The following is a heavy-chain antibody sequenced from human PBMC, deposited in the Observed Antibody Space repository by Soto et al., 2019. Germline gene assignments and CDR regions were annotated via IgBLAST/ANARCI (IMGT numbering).Heavy chain of an antibody. V-gene: IGHV1-2*04. J-gene: IGHJ4*02. CDR3: ARSYSGYDFAPDV. Sequence: PSVKVSCKASGYTFTGYYMHWVRQAPGQGLEWMGWINPNSGGTNYAQKFQGWVTMTRDTSISTAYMELSRLRSDDTAVYYCARSYSGYDFAPDVWGQGTLVTVSS. D-gene: IGHD5-12*01. CDR1: GYTFTGYY. CDR2: INPNSGGT.